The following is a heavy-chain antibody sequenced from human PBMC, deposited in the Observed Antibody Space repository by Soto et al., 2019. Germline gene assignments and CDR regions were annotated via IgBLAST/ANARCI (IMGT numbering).Heavy chain of an antibody. D-gene: IGHD3-3*01. J-gene: IGHJ6*02. CDR2: ISSNGGST. CDR1: GFTFSSYA. V-gene: IGHV3-64D*06. Sequence: GGSLRLSCSASGFTFSSYAMHWVRQAPGKGLEYVSAISSNGGSTYYADSVKGRFTISRDNSKNTLYLQMSSLRAEDTAVYYCVKGDLFGVVIPILYGMDVWGQGTTVTVSS. CDR3: VKGDLFGVVIPILYGMDV.